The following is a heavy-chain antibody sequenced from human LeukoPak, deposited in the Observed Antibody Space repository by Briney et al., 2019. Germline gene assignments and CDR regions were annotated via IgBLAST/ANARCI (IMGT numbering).Heavy chain of an antibody. CDR2: INPNSGGT. CDR1: GYTFTSYG. J-gene: IGHJ4*02. V-gene: IGHV1-2*02. Sequence: ASVKVSCKASGYTFTSYGISWVRQAPGQGLEWMGWINPNSGGTNYAQKFQGRVTMTRDTSISTAYMELSRLRSDDTAVYYCARDSGSGSYNYWGQGTLVTVSS. CDR3: ARDSGSGSYNY. D-gene: IGHD1-26*01.